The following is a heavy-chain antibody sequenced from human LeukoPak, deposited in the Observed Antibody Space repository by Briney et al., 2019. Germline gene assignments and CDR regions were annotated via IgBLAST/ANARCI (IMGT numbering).Heavy chain of an antibody. J-gene: IGHJ4*02. CDR1: GGSISSGGFS. CDR3: ARGPSRYSSGWYYFDH. Sequence: PSQTLSLTCTVSGGSISSGGFSWTWIRQPPGKGLEWIGYIYQSGSTYYNPSLKSRVTISVDRSESQFSLKLISVTAADTAVYYCARGPSRYSSGWYYFDHWGQGTLVTVSS. CDR2: IYQSGST. D-gene: IGHD6-19*01. V-gene: IGHV4-30-2*01.